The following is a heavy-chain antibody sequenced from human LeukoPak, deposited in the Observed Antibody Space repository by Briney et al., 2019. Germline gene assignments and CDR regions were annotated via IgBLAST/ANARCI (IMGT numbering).Heavy chain of an antibody. V-gene: IGHV4-4*07. Sequence: SETLSLTCTVSGGSIRSYYWSWIRQPAGGGLQWLGRIYASGSTTYNPTLKSRVTMSLDTSKTQFSLRLTSVTAADTAVYYCARGVGLTQGGTFDYWGQGTLVTVSS. D-gene: IGHD1-1*01. CDR1: GGSIRSYY. CDR2: IYASGST. J-gene: IGHJ4*02. CDR3: ARGVGLTQGGTFDY.